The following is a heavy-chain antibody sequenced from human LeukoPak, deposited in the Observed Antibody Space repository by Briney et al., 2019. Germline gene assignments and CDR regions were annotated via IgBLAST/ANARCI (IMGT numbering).Heavy chain of an antibody. Sequence: GASVKVSCKPSGYTFTLFGINWVRQAPGQGLEWMAWISTYNGNTKYAQKFQNRVTMTTDTSTSTVFMELRTLRSDDTAVYFCARDRSRELLSFAGSRDYFDNWGQGTLLTVSS. CDR2: ISTYNGNT. CDR3: ARDRSRELLSFAGSRDYFDN. D-gene: IGHD2-15*01. CDR1: GYTFTLFG. V-gene: IGHV1-18*01. J-gene: IGHJ4*02.